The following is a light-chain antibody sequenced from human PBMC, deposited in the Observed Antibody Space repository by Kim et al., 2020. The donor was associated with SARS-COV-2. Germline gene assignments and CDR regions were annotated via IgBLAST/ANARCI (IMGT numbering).Light chain of an antibody. J-gene: IGLJ2*01. CDR1: AGAVTSGHY. CDR2: DIN. Sequence: QAVVTQEPSLTVSPGGTVTLTCGSSAGAVTSGHYPYWFQQKPGQAPRTLIYDINNRNAWTPARFSGSLPGGKAALTLSCAQPEDEADYFCLLTYSGIRLFGGGTQLTVL. V-gene: IGLV7-46*01. CDR3: LLTYSGIRL.